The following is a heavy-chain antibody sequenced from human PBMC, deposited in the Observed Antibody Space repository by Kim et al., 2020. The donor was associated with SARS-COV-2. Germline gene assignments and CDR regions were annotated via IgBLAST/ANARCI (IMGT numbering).Heavy chain of an antibody. CDR3: ARSPRLRYFDWLPTGSGYDDAFDI. J-gene: IGHJ3*02. D-gene: IGHD3-9*01. CDR1: GYSFTSYW. V-gene: IGHV5-51*01. Sequence: GESLKISCKGSGYSFTSYWIGWVRQMPGKGLEWMGIIYPGDSDTRYSPSFQGQVTISADKSISTAYLQWSSLKASDTAMYYCARSPRLRYFDWLPTGSGYDDAFDIWGQGTMVTVS. CDR2: IYPGDSDT.